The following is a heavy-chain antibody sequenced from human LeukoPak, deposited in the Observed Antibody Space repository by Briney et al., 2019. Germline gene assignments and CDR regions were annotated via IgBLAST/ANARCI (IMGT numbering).Heavy chain of an antibody. CDR3: AKDMSLGRSGGLSGFFEY. CDR1: GFTFDDYA. J-gene: IGHJ4*02. D-gene: IGHD7-27*01. Sequence: PGGSLRLSCAASGFTFDDYAMHWVRQAPGKGLEWVSGINWNSGSIGYADSVKGRFTISRDNAKNSLYLQMNSLRAEDTALYYCAKDMSLGRSGGLSGFFEYWGQGTLVTVPS. V-gene: IGHV3-9*01. CDR2: INWNSGSI.